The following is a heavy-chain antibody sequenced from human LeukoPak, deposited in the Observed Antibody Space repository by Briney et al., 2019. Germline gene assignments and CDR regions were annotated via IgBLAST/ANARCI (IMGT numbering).Heavy chain of an antibody. CDR3: ASCREDYYVAGSYDY. D-gene: IGHD3-10*01. J-gene: IGHJ4*02. CDR1: GGSISSGDYY. Sequence: SETLSLTCTVSGGSISSGDYYWSWIRQPPGKGLEWIGYIYYSGSTYYNPSLKSRATISVDTSKNQFSLKLSSVTAADTAVYYCASCREDYYVAGSYDYWGQGTLVTVSS. V-gene: IGHV4-30-4*02. CDR2: IYYSGST.